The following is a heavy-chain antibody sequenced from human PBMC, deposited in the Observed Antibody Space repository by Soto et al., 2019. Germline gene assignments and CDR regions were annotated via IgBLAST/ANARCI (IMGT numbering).Heavy chain of an antibody. D-gene: IGHD3-3*01. Sequence: QVQLVESGGGVVQPGRSLRLSCAASGFTFSSYGMHWVRQAPGKGPEWVAVISYDGSNKYYGGSVKGRFTVSRDNSKNTLYLQMHSLRVADTAVYYCAKGNAIFGVALPMDVWGQGTTVTVSS. V-gene: IGHV3-30*18. CDR1: GFTFSSYG. CDR3: AKGNAIFGVALPMDV. J-gene: IGHJ6*02. CDR2: ISYDGSNK.